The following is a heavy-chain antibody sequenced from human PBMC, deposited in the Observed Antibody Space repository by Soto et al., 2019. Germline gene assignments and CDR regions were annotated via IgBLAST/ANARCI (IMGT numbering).Heavy chain of an antibody. V-gene: IGHV3-53*02. CDR3: AILSN. CDR2: IYSDATT. CDR1: GFTVSSNY. Sequence: EVQLVETGGGLIQPGGSLRLSCAASGFTVSSNYMNWVRQAPGKGLEWLSIIYSDATTYYADSVTGRFTISRDNFKNTLYLQMNNLRAEDTAVYYCAILSNWGQGTLVTVSS. J-gene: IGHJ4*02. D-gene: IGHD6-6*01.